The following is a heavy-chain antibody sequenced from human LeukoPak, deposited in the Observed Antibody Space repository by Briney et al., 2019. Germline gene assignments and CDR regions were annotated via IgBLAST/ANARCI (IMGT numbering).Heavy chain of an antibody. CDR2: IKQDGSEK. CDR3: ARETLVEMATIEYYFDY. CDR1: GFTFSSYW. V-gene: IGHV3-7*01. J-gene: IGHJ4*02. D-gene: IGHD5-24*01. Sequence: GGSLRLSCAASGFTFSSYWMSWVRQAPGKGLEWVANIKQDGSEKYYVDSVKGRFTISRDNAKNSLYLQMNSLRAEDTAVYYCARETLVEMATIEYYFDYWGQGTLVTVSS.